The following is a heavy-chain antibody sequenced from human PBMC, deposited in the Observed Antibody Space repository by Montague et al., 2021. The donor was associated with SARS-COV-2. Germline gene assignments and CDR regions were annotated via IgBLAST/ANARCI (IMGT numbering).Heavy chain of an antibody. CDR1: GDSVSSDSAA. J-gene: IGHJ6*02. D-gene: IGHD3-16*01. CDR2: TYYRSNWYN. V-gene: IGHV6-1*01. CDR3: ARDLRWRYGYGMDV. Sequence: CAISGDSVSSDSAAWNWVRQSPSRVLEWLGRTYYRSNWYNDYAVSVKSRITIKSDTSKNQISLQLNSVTPEDTAVYYCARDLRWRYGYGMDVWGQGTTVTVSS.